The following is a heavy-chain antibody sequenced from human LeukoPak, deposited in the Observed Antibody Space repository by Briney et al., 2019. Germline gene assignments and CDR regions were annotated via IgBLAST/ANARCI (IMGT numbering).Heavy chain of an antibody. V-gene: IGHV1-24*01. D-gene: IGHD5-18*01. CDR3: ARLGVDTAMVTNPTPYFDY. CDR1: GYTLTELS. J-gene: IGHJ4*02. CDR2: FDPEDGET. Sequence: ASVKVSCKVSGYTLTELSMHWVRQAPGKGLEWMGGFDPEDGETIYAQKFQGRVTMTEDTSTDTAYMELSSLRSEDTAVYYCARLGVDTAMVTNPTPYFDYWGQGTLVTVSS.